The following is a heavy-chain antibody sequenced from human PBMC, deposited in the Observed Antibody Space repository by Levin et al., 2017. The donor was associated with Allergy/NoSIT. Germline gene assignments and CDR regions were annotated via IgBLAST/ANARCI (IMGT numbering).Heavy chain of an antibody. J-gene: IGHJ2*01. CDR3: ARAGDGWGSWYKRYFDL. CDR2: IYYSGSS. Sequence: SQTLSLTCTVSGGSISSYYWSWIRQPPGKGLEWIGYIYYSGSSNYNPSLKSRVTISLDTSKDQFSLKLSSVTAADTAVYYCARAGDGWGSWYKRYFDLWGRGTLVTVSS. V-gene: IGHV4-59*01. D-gene: IGHD6-13*01. CDR1: GGSISSYY.